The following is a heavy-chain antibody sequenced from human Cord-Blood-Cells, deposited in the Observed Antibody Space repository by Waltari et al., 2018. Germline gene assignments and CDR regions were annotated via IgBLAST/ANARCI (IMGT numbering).Heavy chain of an antibody. CDR3: ARDQYDY. J-gene: IGHJ4*02. CDR2: ISYDGSNK. V-gene: IGHV3-30-3*01. CDR1: GFTFSSYA. D-gene: IGHD2-2*01. Sequence: QVQLVESGGGVVQPGRSLRLSCAASGFTFSSYAMHWVRQAPGKGLEWVAVISYDGSNKYDADSVKCRFTISRDNSKNTLYLQMNSLRAEDTSVYYCARDQYDYWGQGTLVTVSS.